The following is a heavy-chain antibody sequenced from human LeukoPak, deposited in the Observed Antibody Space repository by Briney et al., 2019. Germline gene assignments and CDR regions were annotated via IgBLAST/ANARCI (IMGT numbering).Heavy chain of an antibody. CDR2: IIPIFGTA. D-gene: IGHD2-2*01. CDR1: GGTFSSYA. CDR3: ARYCSSTSCYDYYYGMDV. Sequence: ASVKVSCKASGGTFSSYAISWVRQAPGQGLEWMGGIIPIFGTANYAQKFQGRVTITADKSTSTAYMELSSLRSEDTAVYYCARYCSSTSCYDYYYGMDVWGQGTTVTVSS. J-gene: IGHJ6*02. V-gene: IGHV1-69*06.